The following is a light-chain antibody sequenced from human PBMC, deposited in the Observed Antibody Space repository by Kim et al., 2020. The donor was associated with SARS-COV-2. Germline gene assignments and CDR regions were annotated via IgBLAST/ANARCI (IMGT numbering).Light chain of an antibody. V-gene: IGLV3-21*04. CDR1: NMGSKR. CDR3: QVWDRSTNRV. CDR2: YDT. Sequence: VAPGKTARITCGGDNMGSKRVHWYQQKPGQAPVVVIYYDTGRPSGVPERFSGSNSGDTATLTISRVEAGDEADYYCQVWDRSTNRVFGGGTQLTVL. J-gene: IGLJ3*02.